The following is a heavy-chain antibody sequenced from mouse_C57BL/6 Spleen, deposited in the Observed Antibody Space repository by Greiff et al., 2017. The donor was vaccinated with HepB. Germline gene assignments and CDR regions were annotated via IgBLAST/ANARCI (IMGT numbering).Heavy chain of an antibody. V-gene: IGHV5-17*01. J-gene: IGHJ4*01. CDR2: ISSGSSTI. D-gene: IGHD4-1*01. CDR3: ARLTGTNYYAMDY. Sequence: EVRLVESGGGLVKPGGSLKLSCAASGFTFSDYGMHWVRQAPEKGLEWVAYISSGSSTIYYADTVKGRFTIPRDNAKNTLFLQMTSLRSEDTAMYYCARLTGTNYYAMDYWGQGTSVTVSS. CDR1: GFTFSDYG.